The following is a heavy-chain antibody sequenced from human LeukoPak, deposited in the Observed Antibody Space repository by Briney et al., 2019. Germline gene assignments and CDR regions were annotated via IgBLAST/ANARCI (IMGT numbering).Heavy chain of an antibody. CDR1: GGTFSSYA. J-gene: IGHJ5*02. D-gene: IGHD6-19*01. CDR2: IIPIFGTA. V-gene: IGHV1-69*05. CDR3: ARVQQGQWLVVSTGWFDP. Sequence: ASVKVSCKASGGTFSSYAISWVRQAPGQGLEWMGGIIPIFGTANYAQKFQGRVTITTDESTSTAYMELSSLRSEDTAVYYCARVQQGQWLVVSTGWFDPWGQGTLVTVSS.